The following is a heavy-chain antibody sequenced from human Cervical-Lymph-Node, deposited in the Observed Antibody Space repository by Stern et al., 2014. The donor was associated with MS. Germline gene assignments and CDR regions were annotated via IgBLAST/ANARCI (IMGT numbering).Heavy chain of an antibody. CDR3: AALVRGSFVY. CDR1: GFSFTLYW. J-gene: IGHJ4*02. CDR2: IYPGESDP. D-gene: IGHD1-26*01. V-gene: IGHV5-51*01. Sequence: EVQLVESGGGVKKPGESLRISCKGSGFSFTLYWIGWVRQTPGKGLEWMEFIYPGESDPIYSSSFKAQITISPDMSISTAYVQCISLRASDAAMYCCAALVRGSFVYWGQGTLVTVSS.